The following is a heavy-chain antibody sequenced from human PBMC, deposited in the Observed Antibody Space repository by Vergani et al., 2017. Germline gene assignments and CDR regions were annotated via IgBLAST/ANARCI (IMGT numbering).Heavy chain of an antibody. D-gene: IGHD2-21*01. CDR2: IKSTFDRGTT. CDR3: TTDPRDCGDGSCYWLRDHHYYGMDV. CDR1: GFSFRTAW. Sequence: EVQLVESGGGIVKPGGSLRLSCVASGFSFRTAWMTWVRRTPGKGLEWVGRIKSTFDRGTTDYAAAVNGRFTISRDDSKNTLFLQMNGLKTEDIGVYYCTTDPRDCGDGSCYWLRDHHYYGMDVWGQGTTVTVSS. V-gene: IGHV3-15*01. J-gene: IGHJ6*02.